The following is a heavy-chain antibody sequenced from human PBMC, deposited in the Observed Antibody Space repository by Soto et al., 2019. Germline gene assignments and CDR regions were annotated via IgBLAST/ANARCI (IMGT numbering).Heavy chain of an antibody. V-gene: IGHV3-53*05. Sequence: GGSLRLSCAASRFTVGSSYVSWVRQAPGKGLEWVSVIYTGDTPYYADSVKGRFTISRDNSKNTLYLQMNSLRAEDTAVYYCARDRAGSSWYWYFQHWGQGTLVTVSS. CDR2: IYTGDTP. CDR1: RFTVGSSY. J-gene: IGHJ1*01. D-gene: IGHD6-13*01. CDR3: ARDRAGSSWYWYFQH.